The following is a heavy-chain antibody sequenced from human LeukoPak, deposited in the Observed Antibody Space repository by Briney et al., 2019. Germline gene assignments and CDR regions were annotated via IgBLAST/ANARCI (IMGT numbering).Heavy chain of an antibody. CDR2: IKQDGSDK. J-gene: IGHJ3*02. Sequence: GGSLRLSCAASGFTFTKYWMTWVRQAPGKGLEWVGNIKQDGSDKNYMDSVKGRFTISRDNTKNSVYLQMNSLRAEDTAVYYCASGLLEWLLLSAFDIWGQGTMVTVSS. CDR1: GFTFTKYW. D-gene: IGHD3-3*01. CDR3: ASGLLEWLLLSAFDI. V-gene: IGHV3-7*01.